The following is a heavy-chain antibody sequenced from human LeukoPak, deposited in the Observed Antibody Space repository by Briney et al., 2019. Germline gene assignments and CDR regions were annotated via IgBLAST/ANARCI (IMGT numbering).Heavy chain of an antibody. CDR3: ARRMVRGVMAGDY. J-gene: IGHJ4*02. V-gene: IGHV3-11*01. D-gene: IGHD3-10*01. CDR2: ISSSGSTI. Sequence: GGSLRLSCAASGFTFSDYYMSWIRQAPGKGLEWVSYISSSGSTIYYPDFVKGRFTISRDNAKNSLYLQMNSLRAEDTAVYYCARRMVRGVMAGDYWGQGTLVTVSS. CDR1: GFTFSDYY.